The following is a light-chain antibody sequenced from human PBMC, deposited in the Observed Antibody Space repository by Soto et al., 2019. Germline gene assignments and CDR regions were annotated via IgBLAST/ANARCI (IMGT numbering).Light chain of an antibody. CDR1: QSVTNNY. J-gene: IGKJ1*01. Sequence: EIVLTQSPGTLSLSPGERATLSCRASQSVTNNYLDWFQQKPGQAPRLLIYDASTRATGIPARFSGSGSGTDFTLTITSLEPEDFATYYCQQTLSFPPTFGQGTKVDIK. CDR3: QQTLSFPPT. CDR2: DAS. V-gene: IGKV3-20*01.